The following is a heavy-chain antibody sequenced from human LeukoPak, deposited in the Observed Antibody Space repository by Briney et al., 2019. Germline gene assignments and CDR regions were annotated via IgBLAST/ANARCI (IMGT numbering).Heavy chain of an antibody. D-gene: IGHD2/OR15-2a*01. Sequence: GAPVKVSCKVSGYTLRELSMHWVRQAPAKGLQWMGVFDPEDGESIIAQKFQGRLTMTEDTSTDTAYMELSSLTSEDTAMYYCATGHCNTSSCYYYYMDVWGKGTTVTVSS. V-gene: IGHV1-24*01. CDR3: ATGHCNTSSCYYYYMDV. CDR1: GYTLRELS. CDR2: FDPEDGES. J-gene: IGHJ6*03.